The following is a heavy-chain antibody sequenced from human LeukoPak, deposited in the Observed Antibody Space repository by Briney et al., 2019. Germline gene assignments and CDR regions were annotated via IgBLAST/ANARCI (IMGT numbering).Heavy chain of an antibody. D-gene: IGHD6-19*01. Sequence: GGSLRLSCAASGFTFSDYYMSWIRQAPGKGLEWVSYISSSGSTIYYADSVKGRFTISRDNAKNSLYLQMNSLRAEDTAVYYCATTSLGIAVAGGEAADAFDIWGQGTMVTVSS. CDR2: ISSSGSTI. CDR1: GFTFSDYY. V-gene: IGHV3-11*01. J-gene: IGHJ3*02. CDR3: ATTSLGIAVAGGEAADAFDI.